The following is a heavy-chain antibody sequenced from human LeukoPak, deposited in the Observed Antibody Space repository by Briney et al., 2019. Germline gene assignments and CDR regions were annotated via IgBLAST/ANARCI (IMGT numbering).Heavy chain of an antibody. Sequence: GGSLRLSCAASGFIFSNYGMHWVRQAPGKGLEWGSVIWHDGSNKYYGDSVKGRYTISRENSKNTLYLEMNSLRVEDTAVYYWVKEKEVAGTVEANWFESWGQGTMVIVSS. J-gene: IGHJ5*01. CDR1: GFIFSNYG. D-gene: IGHD6-19*01. CDR2: IWHDGSNK. V-gene: IGHV3-33*03. CDR3: VKEKEVAGTVEANWFES.